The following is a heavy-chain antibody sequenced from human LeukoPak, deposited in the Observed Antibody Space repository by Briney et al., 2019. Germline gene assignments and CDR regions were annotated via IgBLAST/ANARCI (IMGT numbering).Heavy chain of an antibody. CDR1: GFSLSTSGVG. Sequence: SGPTLVKPTQTLTLTCTFSGFSLSTSGVGVGWIRQPPGKALEWLTLIYWDDDKRYSSSRKSRLTITKETSKNQVVLTMTNMDPVDTATCYCANIFSNGDYFHYYFDYWGRGTLVTVSS. V-gene: IGHV2-5*02. D-gene: IGHD4-17*01. CDR3: ANIFSNGDYFHYYFDY. CDR2: IYWDDDK. J-gene: IGHJ4*02.